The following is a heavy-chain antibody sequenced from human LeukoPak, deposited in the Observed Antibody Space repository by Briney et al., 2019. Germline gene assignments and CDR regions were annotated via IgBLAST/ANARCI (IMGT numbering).Heavy chain of an antibody. Sequence: ASVKVSCKASGYTFTSYAVNWVRQAPGQGLEWMGWINTNTGNPTYAQGFTGRFVFSLDTSVSTAYLQINSLKAEDTAVYYCARGALYYDFWSGFDYWGQGTLVTVSS. CDR3: ARGALYYDFWSGFDY. CDR2: INTNTGNP. CDR1: GYTFTSYA. D-gene: IGHD3-3*01. J-gene: IGHJ4*02. V-gene: IGHV7-4-1*02.